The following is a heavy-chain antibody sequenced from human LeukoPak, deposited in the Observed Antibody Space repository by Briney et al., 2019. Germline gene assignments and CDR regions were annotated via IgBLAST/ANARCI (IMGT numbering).Heavy chain of an antibody. CDR2: MNPNSGNT. Sequence: GASVKVSCKASGYTFTSYDINWVRQATGQGLEWMGWMNPNSGNTGYAQKFQGRVTITRNTSISTAYMELSSLRSEDTAVYYCAREEAVSYYYYYYGMDVWGQGTTVTVSS. V-gene: IGHV1-8*03. CDR3: AREEAVSYYYYYYGMDV. J-gene: IGHJ6*02. CDR1: GYTFTSYD.